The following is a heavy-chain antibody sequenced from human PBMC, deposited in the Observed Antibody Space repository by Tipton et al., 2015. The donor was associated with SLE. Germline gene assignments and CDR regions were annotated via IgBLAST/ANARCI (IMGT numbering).Heavy chain of an antibody. CDR2: ISGNGGDV. CDR1: GLTFSSYS. Sequence: SLRLSCAGAGLTFSSYSMNWVRQSPGRGLEWVAGISGNGGDVYYVDSLKGRFTISRDNAQSTLFLQMNSLRAEDSAVYYCMTHPLIATAVHFDYWGQGTMVTVSS. J-gene: IGHJ4*02. CDR3: MTHPLIATAVHFDY. D-gene: IGHD6-13*01. V-gene: IGHV3-21*06.